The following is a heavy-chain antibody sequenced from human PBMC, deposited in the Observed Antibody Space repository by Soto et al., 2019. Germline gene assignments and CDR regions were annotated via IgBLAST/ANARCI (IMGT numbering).Heavy chain of an antibody. CDR2: ISAYNGKK. CDR3: ARVAPRETAPPDY. Sequence: GASVKVSCKASGYTFPSYGISWVRQAPGQGLEWMGWISAYNGKKNYAQKLQGRVTMTTDTSTSTAYMELRSLRSDDTAVYYCARVAPRETAPPDYWGQGTLVTVSS. CDR1: GYTFPSYG. D-gene: IGHD2-15*01. J-gene: IGHJ4*02. V-gene: IGHV1-18*01.